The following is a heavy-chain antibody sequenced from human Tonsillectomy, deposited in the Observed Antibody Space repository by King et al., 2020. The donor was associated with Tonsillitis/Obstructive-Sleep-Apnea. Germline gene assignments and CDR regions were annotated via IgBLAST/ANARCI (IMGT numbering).Heavy chain of an antibody. J-gene: IGHJ5*02. CDR3: ARQVRGSGTYYNNWFDP. Sequence: QLVQSGAEVKKPGESLMISSKGSGYSFSLYWLNWVRQMPGKGLEWMGRIDPSDSYTKSGPSFQGHVTISADKSISTAYLQWNSLKASDTAMYYCARQVRGSGTYYNNWFDPWGQGTLVTVSS. CDR1: GYSFSLYW. D-gene: IGHD3-10*01. V-gene: IGHV5-10-1*01. CDR2: IDPSDSYT.